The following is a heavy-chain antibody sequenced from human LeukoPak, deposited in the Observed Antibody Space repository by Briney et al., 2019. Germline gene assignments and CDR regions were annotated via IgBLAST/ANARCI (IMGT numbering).Heavy chain of an antibody. CDR2: ISGGGGST. D-gene: IGHD1-26*01. Sequence: GGSLRLSCAASGFTFTSYSMNWVRQAPGKGLEWVSTISGGGGSTYYADSVKGRFTISRDDSKNTLYLQVNSLRAEDTAVYYCARGYSGSYGRFDYWGQGTLVTVSS. CDR1: GFTFTSYS. CDR3: ARGYSGSYGRFDY. V-gene: IGHV3-23*01. J-gene: IGHJ4*02.